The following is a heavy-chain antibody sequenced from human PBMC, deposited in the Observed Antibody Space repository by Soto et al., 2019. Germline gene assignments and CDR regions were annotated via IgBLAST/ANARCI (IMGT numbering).Heavy chain of an antibody. J-gene: IGHJ5*02. CDR1: GFTFSSYS. D-gene: IGHD5-12*01. CDR3: ARDMMATITFVVENWFDP. V-gene: IGHV3-21*01. CDR2: ISSSSSYI. Sequence: GGSLRLSCAASGFTFSSYSMNWVRQAPGKGLEWVSSISSSSSYIYYADSVKGRFTISRDNAKNSLYLQMNSLRAEDTAVYYCARDMMATITFVVENWFDPWGQGTLVTVSS.